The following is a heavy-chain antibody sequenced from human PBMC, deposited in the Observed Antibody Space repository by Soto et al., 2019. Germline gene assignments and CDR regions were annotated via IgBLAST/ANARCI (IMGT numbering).Heavy chain of an antibody. Sequence: QVQLQESGPGLVKPSQTLSLTCTVSGGSISSGDYYWSWIRQPPGKGLEWIGYIDYSGSTYYNPSLKRRVTISVDTSKNQFSLKLSSVTAADTVVYYCARAQGSGFLVSWGQGTLVTVSS. V-gene: IGHV4-30-4*01. D-gene: IGHD3-10*01. CDR2: IDYSGST. CDR1: GGSISSGDYY. J-gene: IGHJ4*02. CDR3: ARAQGSGFLVS.